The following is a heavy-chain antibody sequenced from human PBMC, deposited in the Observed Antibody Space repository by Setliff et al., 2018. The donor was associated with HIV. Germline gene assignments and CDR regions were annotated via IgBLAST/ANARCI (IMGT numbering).Heavy chain of an antibody. V-gene: IGHV4-39*07. CDR1: GDSISSSTYY. J-gene: IGHJ4*02. Sequence: NPSETLSLTCTVSGDSISSSTYYWGWIRQPPGRGLEWIGSIFYTGFTYYSPSLESRVTMSVDTSKNQFSLRVRSVTAADTAVYYCARVVKGYNWNYFDYWGQGTLVTV. CDR2: IFYTGFT. D-gene: IGHD1-20*01. CDR3: ARVVKGYNWNYFDY.